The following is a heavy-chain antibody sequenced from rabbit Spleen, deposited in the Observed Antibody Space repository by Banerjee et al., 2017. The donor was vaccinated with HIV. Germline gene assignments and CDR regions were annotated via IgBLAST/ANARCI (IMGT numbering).Heavy chain of an antibody. CDR2: IVNGDGNT. J-gene: IGHJ6*01. CDR1: GFDFGNNG. D-gene: IGHD4-1*01. Sequence: QEQLVESGGGLVQPGGSLTLTCKPSGFDFGNNGMCWVRQAPGKGPEWIACIVNGDGNTYYASWVNGRFIMSRTSSTKVTLQMTSLTAADTATYFCARDLDGVIGWNFGWWGPGTLVTVS. CDR3: ARDLDGVIGWNFGW. V-gene: IGHV1S47*01.